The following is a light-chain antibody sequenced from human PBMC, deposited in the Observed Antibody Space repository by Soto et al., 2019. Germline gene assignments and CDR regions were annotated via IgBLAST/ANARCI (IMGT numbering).Light chain of an antibody. J-gene: IGKJ5*01. V-gene: IGKV1-8*01. Sequence: IRMTQSPSSLSASTGDRVTITCRASQGISSYLAWYQQKPGKAPKLLIYAASTLQSGVPSRFSGSGSGTDFTLTISCLQSEDFATYYCQQYYSYPTFGQGTRLEIK. CDR2: AAS. CDR3: QQYYSYPT. CDR1: QGISSY.